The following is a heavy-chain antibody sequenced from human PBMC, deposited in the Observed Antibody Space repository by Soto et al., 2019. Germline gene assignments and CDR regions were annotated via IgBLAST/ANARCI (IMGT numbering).Heavy chain of an antibody. V-gene: IGHV4-61*01. Sequence: SETQSLTCTVSGGAVSSGTYYWSWIRQPPGKGLEWIGHIYFTGSTNYNPSLKSRVTMSLDTSRNQFSLKLSSVTAADTAVYYCTRGPPRVQWFDPWGLGTLVTVSS. CDR3: TRGPPRVQWFDP. CDR1: GGAVSSGTYY. CDR2: IYFTGST. J-gene: IGHJ5*02.